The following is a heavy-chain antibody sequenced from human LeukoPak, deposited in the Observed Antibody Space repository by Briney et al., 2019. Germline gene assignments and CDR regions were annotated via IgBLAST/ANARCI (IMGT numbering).Heavy chain of an antibody. CDR2: IYHSGST. CDR1: GGSISSSNW. V-gene: IGHV4-4*02. D-gene: IGHD6-19*01. CDR3: ARHGASGWSDAFDI. Sequence: PSGTLSLTCAVSGGSISSSNWWSWVRQPPRKGLEWIGEIYHSGSTNHNPSLESRVTISVDKSKNQFSLKLSSVTAADTAVYYCARHGASGWSDAFDIWGQGTMVTVSS. J-gene: IGHJ3*02.